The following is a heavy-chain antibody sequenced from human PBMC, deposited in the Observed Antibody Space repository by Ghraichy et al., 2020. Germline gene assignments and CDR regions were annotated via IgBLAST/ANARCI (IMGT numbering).Heavy chain of an antibody. CDR2: ISWDGGST. V-gene: IGHV3-43*01. J-gene: IGHJ4*02. CDR3: AKDMAYGQWLGKFDY. CDR1: GFTFDDYT. Sequence: GESLNISCAASGFTFDDYTMHWVRQAPGKGLEWVSLISWDGGSTYYADSVKGRFTISRDNSKNSLYLQMNSLRTEDTALYYCAKDMAYGQWLGKFDYWGQGTLVTVSS. D-gene: IGHD6-19*01.